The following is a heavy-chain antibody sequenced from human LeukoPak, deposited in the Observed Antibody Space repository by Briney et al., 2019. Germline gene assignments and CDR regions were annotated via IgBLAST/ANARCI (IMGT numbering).Heavy chain of an antibody. CDR1: GFIFSTYN. D-gene: IGHD3-9*01. J-gene: IGHJ4*02. CDR2: ISDSGGST. V-gene: IGHV3-23*01. CDR3: ARDYDILTGYFRGGFDY. Sequence: GGSLRLSCAASGFIFSTYNMNWVRQAPGKGLEWVSAISDSGGSTYYADSVKGRFTISRDNSKNTLYLQMNSLRAEDTAVYYCARDYDILTGYFRGGFDYWGQGTLVTVSS.